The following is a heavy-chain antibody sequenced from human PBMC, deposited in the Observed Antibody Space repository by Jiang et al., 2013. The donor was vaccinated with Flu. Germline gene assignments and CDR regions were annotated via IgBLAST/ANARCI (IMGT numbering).Heavy chain of an antibody. D-gene: IGHD6-13*01. CDR3: ARAAAGSYYYYYGMDV. Sequence: ASVKVSCKASGYTFTGSYMHWVRQAPGQGLEWMGWINPNSGGTNYAQKFQGWVIMTRDTSISTAYMELSRLRSDDTAVYYCARAAAGSYYYYYGMDVWGQGTTVTVSS. CDR1: GYTFTGSY. J-gene: IGHJ6*02. CDR2: INPNSGGT. V-gene: IGHV1-2*04.